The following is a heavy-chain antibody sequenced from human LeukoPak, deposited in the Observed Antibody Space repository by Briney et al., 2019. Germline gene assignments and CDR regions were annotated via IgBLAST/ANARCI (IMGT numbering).Heavy chain of an antibody. J-gene: IGHJ5*02. Sequence: ASVKVSCKASGYTFTGYYMHWVRQAPGQGLEGMGWINPNSGGTNYAQKFQRRVTMTRDTSISTAYMELSRLRSDDTAVYYCARGAREYSNYVFWWFDPWGQGTLVTASS. V-gene: IGHV1-2*02. CDR1: GYTFTGYY. CDR3: ARGAREYSNYVFWWFDP. CDR2: INPNSGGT. D-gene: IGHD4-11*01.